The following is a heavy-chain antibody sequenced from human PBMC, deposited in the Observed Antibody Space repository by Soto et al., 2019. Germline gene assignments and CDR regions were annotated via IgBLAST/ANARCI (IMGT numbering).Heavy chain of an antibody. CDR1: GFPFSSYG. D-gene: IGHD3-10*01. CDR2: ISYDGSNK. Sequence: QVQLVESGGGVVQPGRSLRLSCAASGFPFSSYGMHWVREGPGKGLEWVAVISYDGSNKYYADSVKGRFTISRDNSASTLYLQMNSLRPEDTALYYCVGGQYYFDYRGQGTLVTVSP. J-gene: IGHJ4*02. CDR3: VGGQYYFDY. V-gene: IGHV3-30*03.